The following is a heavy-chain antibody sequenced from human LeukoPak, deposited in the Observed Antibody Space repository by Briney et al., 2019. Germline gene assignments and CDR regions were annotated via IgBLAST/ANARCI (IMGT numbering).Heavy chain of an antibody. J-gene: IGHJ4*02. Sequence: GGSLRLSCAASGFTFSSYSMNWVRQAPGKGLEWVSSISSSSSYIYYADSVKDRFTISRDNAKNSLYLQMNSLRAEDTAVYYCARARPAYYDYVWGSYGFDYWGQGTLVTVSS. CDR2: ISSSSSYI. V-gene: IGHV3-21*01. CDR1: GFTFSSYS. CDR3: ARARPAYYDYVWGSYGFDY. D-gene: IGHD3-16*01.